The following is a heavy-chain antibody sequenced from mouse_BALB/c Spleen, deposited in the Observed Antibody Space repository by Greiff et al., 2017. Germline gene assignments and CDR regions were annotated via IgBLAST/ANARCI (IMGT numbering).Heavy chain of an antibody. D-gene: IGHD6-5*01. V-gene: IGHV1-9*01. Sequence: QVQLQQSGAELMKPGASVKISCKATGYTFSSYWIEWVKQRPGHGLEWIGEILPGSGSTNYNEKFKGKATFTADTSSNTAYMQLSSLTSEDSAVYYCARYALLYAMDYWGQGTSVTVSS. J-gene: IGHJ4*01. CDR2: ILPGSGST. CDR1: GYTFSSYW. CDR3: ARYALLYAMDY.